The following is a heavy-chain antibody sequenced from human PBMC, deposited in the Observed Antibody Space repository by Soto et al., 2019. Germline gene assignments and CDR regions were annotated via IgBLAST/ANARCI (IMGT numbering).Heavy chain of an antibody. J-gene: IGHJ6*02. Sequence: QVQLVQSGAEVRKPGSSVTVSCKASGGTFSNYAISWVRQAPGQGLEWMGGIIPIVGTGSYAQKFQGRVTITADEPTTTAYMELRSLRFEATAVYYCARVVILVPTATTHYYYQMDVWGPGTTVTVSS. CDR2: IIPIVGTG. CDR3: ARVVILVPTATTHYYYQMDV. CDR1: GGTFSNYA. V-gene: IGHV1-69*01. D-gene: IGHD2-2*01.